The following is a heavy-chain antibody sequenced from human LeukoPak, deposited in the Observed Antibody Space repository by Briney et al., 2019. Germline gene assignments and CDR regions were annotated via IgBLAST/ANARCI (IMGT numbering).Heavy chain of an antibody. J-gene: IGHJ4*02. CDR2: IKEDGGEE. CDR3: ARIRPGNYFDY. Sequence: SGRSLRLSCTASGFTFSIYWMSWVRQAPGKGLEWVASIKEDGGEEHYVDSVKGRFTISRDNARNSVHVQMNSLRAEDTAVYFCARIRPGNYFDYWGQGALVTASS. CDR1: GFTFSIYW. D-gene: IGHD6-6*01. V-gene: IGHV3-7*01.